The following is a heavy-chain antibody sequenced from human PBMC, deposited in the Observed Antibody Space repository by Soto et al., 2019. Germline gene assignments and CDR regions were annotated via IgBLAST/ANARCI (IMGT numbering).Heavy chain of an antibody. CDR1: GFTFSTYG. Sequence: QVQLVESGGGVVQRGGSLRLSCAASGFTFSTYGFNWVRQAPGKGLEWVAVIWYDGNTEYYADSVKGRFTVSRDNSRNTLYLQMNNLRADDTAVYYCARPLVAPVAGPYYYGMDVWGQGTAAIVSS. V-gene: IGHV3-33*01. CDR2: IWYDGNTE. CDR3: ARPLVAPVAGPYYYGMDV. D-gene: IGHD6-19*01. J-gene: IGHJ6*02.